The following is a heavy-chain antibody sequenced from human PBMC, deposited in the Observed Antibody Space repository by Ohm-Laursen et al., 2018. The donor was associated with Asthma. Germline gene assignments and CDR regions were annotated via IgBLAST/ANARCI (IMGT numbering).Heavy chain of an antibody. CDR1: GGSVSSGSYY. Sequence: SETLSLTCPVSGGSVSSGSYYWIWIRQPPGRGLEFIGYVYHTGSTIYNPSLKGRVTISVDTSKNHFSLWLTSVTSADTAVYYCARGSRIVTGYYGSAALNWFDPWGQGTLVTVSS. D-gene: IGHD3-9*01. CDR2: VYHTGST. J-gene: IGHJ5*02. V-gene: IGHV4-61*03. CDR3: ARGSRIVTGYYGSAALNWFDP.